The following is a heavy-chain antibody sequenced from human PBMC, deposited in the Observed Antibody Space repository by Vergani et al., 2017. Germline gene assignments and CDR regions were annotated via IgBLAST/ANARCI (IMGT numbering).Heavy chain of an antibody. V-gene: IGHV3-23*01. D-gene: IGHD5-12*01. CDR2: ISGSGGST. CDR3: AKWHIVATTRHLYNWFDP. CDR1: GGSISSSSYY. J-gene: IGHJ5*02. Sequence: LQLQESGPGLVKPSETLSLTCTVSGGSISSSSYYWGWIRQAPGKGLEWVSAISGSGGSTYYADSVKGRFTISRDNSKNTLYLQMNSLRAEDTAVYYCAKWHIVATTRHLYNWFDPWGQGTLVTVSS.